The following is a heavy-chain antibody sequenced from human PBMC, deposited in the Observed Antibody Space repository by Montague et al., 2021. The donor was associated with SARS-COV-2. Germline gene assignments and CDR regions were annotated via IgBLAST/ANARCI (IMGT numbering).Heavy chain of an antibody. CDR3: ARAPHYYGSGSYNSYYFDY. Sequence: SETLSLTCAVSGGSISSSNWWNWVRQPPGKGLEWIGEIYHSGNTNCNPSLKSRVTISVDKSKNQFSLMLSSVTAADTAVYYCARAPHYYGSGSYNSYYFDYWGQGTLVTVSS. J-gene: IGHJ4*02. V-gene: IGHV4-4*02. CDR2: IYHSGNT. CDR1: GGSISSSNW. D-gene: IGHD3-10*01.